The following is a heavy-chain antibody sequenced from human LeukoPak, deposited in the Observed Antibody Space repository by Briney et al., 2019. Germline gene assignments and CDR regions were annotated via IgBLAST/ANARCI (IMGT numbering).Heavy chain of an antibody. J-gene: IGHJ4*02. V-gene: IGHV3-7*01. Sequence: PGGSLRLSCAASGFTFSSYWMSWVRQAPGKGLEWVANIKQDGNEKYYVDSVKGRFTISRDNAKNSLDLQMNSLRAEDTAVYYCARDLVQIWSGSPFDYWGQGTLVTVSS. CDR2: IKQDGNEK. CDR3: ARDLVQIWSGSPFDY. CDR1: GFTFSSYW. D-gene: IGHD3-3*01.